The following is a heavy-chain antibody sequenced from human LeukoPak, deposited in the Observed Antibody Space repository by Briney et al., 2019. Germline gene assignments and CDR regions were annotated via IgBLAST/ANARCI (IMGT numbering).Heavy chain of an antibody. CDR3: AKYGNSCRVICY. J-gene: IGHJ4*02. CDR1: GGSIASNY. D-gene: IGHD1-1*01. V-gene: IGHV4-59*12. CDR2: IYYTGAT. Sequence: SETLSLTCTVSGGSIASNYWTWIRQPPGKGLEYIGYIYYTGATNYNPSLKSRVTISVDTSKNQFSLRLSSVTAADTAVYFCAKYGNSCRVICYWGQGTPVTVFS.